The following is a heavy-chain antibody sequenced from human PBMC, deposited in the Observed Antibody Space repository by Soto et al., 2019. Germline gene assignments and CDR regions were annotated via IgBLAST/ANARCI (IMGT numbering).Heavy chain of an antibody. CDR2: IYYSGST. J-gene: IGHJ4*02. CDR3: ARSTSLGYSYGYESN. Sequence: PSETLSLTCTVSGGSVSSGSYYWSWIRQPPGKGLEWIGYIYYSGSTNYNPSLKSRVTISVDTSKNQFSLKLSSVTAADTAVYYCARSTSLGYSYGYESNCGQGTLVTVST. CDR1: GGSVSSGSYY. V-gene: IGHV4-61*01. D-gene: IGHD5-18*01.